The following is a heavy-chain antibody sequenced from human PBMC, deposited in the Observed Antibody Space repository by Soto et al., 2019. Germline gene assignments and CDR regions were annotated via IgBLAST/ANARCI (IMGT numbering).Heavy chain of an antibody. J-gene: IGHJ3*02. V-gene: IGHV1-18*01. CDR1: GYTFASYG. D-gene: IGHD3-10*01. Sequence: ASVQVSCKASGYTFASYGISWVRQAPGQGLEWMGGISAYNGNTNYAQKLQGRVTMTTDTSTSTAYMELRSLRSDDTAVYYCASPNDGSGSYYNYPPNAFDIWGQGTMVTVSS. CDR2: ISAYNGNT. CDR3: ASPNDGSGSYYNYPPNAFDI.